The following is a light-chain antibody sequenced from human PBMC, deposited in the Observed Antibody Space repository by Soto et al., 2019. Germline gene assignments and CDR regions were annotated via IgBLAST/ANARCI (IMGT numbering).Light chain of an antibody. CDR2: DAS. CDR3: HHYET. V-gene: IGKV3-20*01. CDR1: QSVSNNY. J-gene: IGKJ1*01. Sequence: EIVLTQSPGTLSLSPGERATLSCRASQSVSNNYLAWYQQKPGQAPRLLIYDASNRATGIPARFSGSGSGTDFTLTISSLEPEDFTVYYCHHYETFGQGTKVDIK.